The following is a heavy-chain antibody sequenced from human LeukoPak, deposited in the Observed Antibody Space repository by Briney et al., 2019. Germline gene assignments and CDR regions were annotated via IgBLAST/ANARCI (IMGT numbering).Heavy chain of an antibody. V-gene: IGHV3-23*01. J-gene: IGHJ4*02. CDR3: ATSKYSGSY. D-gene: IGHD1-26*01. CDR1: GFTFSSFA. CDR2: ISGSGGRI. Sequence: PGGSLRLSCAASGFTFSSFAMGWVRQAPGKGLEWVSSISGSGGRIYYGASVKGRFTISRDNSKNTLNLQMNSLRAEDTAVYYCATSKYSGSYWGQGTLVTVSS.